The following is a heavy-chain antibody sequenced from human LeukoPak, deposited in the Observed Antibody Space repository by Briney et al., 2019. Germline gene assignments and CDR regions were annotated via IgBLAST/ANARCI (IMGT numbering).Heavy chain of an antibody. V-gene: IGHV1-18*01. CDR3: ARFMITFGGVADY. CDR2: ISAYNGNT. CDR1: GYSFTSYG. Sequence: GESLKISCKGSGYSFTSYGISWVRQAPGQGLEWMGWISAYNGNTNYAQKLQGRVTMTTDTSTSTAYMELRSLRSDDTAVYYCARFMITFGGVADYWGQGTLVTVSS. J-gene: IGHJ4*02. D-gene: IGHD3-16*01.